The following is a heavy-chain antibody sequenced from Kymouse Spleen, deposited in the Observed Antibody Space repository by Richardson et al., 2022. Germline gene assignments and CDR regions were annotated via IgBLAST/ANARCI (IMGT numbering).Heavy chain of an antibody. J-gene: IGHJ6*02. V-gene: IGHV3-48*02. CDR2: ISSSSSTI. Sequence: EVQLVESGGGLVQPGGSLRLSCAASGFTFSSYSMNWVRQAPGKGLEWVSYISSSSSTIYYADSVKGRFTISRDNAKNSLYLQMNSLRDEDTAVYYCARERVTYYDILTGLYGMDVWGQGTTVTVSS. D-gene: IGHD3-9*01. CDR3: ARERVTYYDILTGLYGMDV. CDR1: GFTFSSYS.